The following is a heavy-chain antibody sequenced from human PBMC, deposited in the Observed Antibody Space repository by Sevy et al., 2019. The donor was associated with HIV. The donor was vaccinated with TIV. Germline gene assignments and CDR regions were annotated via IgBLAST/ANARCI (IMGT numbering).Heavy chain of an antibody. D-gene: IGHD6-13*01. CDR1: GFTFGDYA. V-gene: IGHV3-9*01. CDR2: ISWSSANI. CDR3: VKAPYSTSSPGRFDP. Sequence: GGSLRLSCEASGFTFGDYAMHWVRQAPGKGLEWVSSISWSSANIGYADSVKGRFSISRDNAKNSLYLQMNSLRTEDTAFYYCVKAPYSTSSPGRFDPWGQGTLVTVSS. J-gene: IGHJ5*02.